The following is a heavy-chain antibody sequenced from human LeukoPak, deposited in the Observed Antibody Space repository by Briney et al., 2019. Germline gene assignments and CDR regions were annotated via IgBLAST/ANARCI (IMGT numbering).Heavy chain of an antibody. Sequence: ASVKVSCKASGYTFTSYDINWVRQATGQGLEWMGWMNPNSGNTGYAQKFQGRVTITRNTSISTAYMELSSLRSEDTAVYYCARGGRGIVVVPAATHYYYYYYMDVWGKGTTVTVS. CDR1: GYTFTSYD. D-gene: IGHD2-2*01. J-gene: IGHJ6*03. V-gene: IGHV1-8*03. CDR3: ARGGRGIVVVPAATHYYYYYYMDV. CDR2: MNPNSGNT.